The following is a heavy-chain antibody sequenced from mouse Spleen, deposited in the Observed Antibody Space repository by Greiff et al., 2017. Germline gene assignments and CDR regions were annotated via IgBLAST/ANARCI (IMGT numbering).Heavy chain of an antibody. V-gene: IGHV5-9-1*01. CDR1: GFTFSSYA. J-gene: IGHJ3*01. D-gene: IGHD3-3*01. Sequence: EVKVVESGGGLVKPGGSLKLSCAASGFTFSSYAMSWVRQTPEKRLEWVATISSGGSYTYYPDSVKGRFTISRDNAKNTLYLQMSSLRSEDTAMYYCARRGGTAWFAYWGQGTLVTVSA. CDR2: ISSGGSYT. CDR3: ARRGGTAWFAY.